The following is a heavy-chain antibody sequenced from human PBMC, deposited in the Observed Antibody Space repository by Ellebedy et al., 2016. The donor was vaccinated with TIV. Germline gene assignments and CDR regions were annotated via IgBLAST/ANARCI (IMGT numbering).Heavy chain of an antibody. J-gene: IGHJ4*02. CDR2: IIPILGIA. V-gene: IGHV1-69*04. CDR3: ASAGGTMVRGEDLDY. D-gene: IGHD3-10*01. Sequence: AASVKVSCKASGGTFSSYAISWVRQAPGQGLEWMGRIIPILGIANYAQKFQGRVTITADKSTSTAYMELSSLRSEDTAVYYCASAGGTMVRGEDLDYWGQGTLVTVSS. CDR1: GGTFSSYA.